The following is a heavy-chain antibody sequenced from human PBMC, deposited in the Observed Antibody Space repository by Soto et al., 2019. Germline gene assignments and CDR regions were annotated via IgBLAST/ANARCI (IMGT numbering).Heavy chain of an antibody. D-gene: IGHD6-19*01. J-gene: IGHJ6*04. CDR3: SSQGSSSAPYQGMDF. V-gene: IGHV6-1*01. CDR1: GDSVSSNSAT. Sequence: SQTLSLTCAISGDSVSSNSATWNWIRQSPSRGPEWLGRTYYRSRWYNEYAGSVKSRITINPDTSKNQFSLQLNSVTPEDTAVYYCSSQGSSSAPYQGMDFWGKGTPVSVSS. CDR2: TYYRSRWYN.